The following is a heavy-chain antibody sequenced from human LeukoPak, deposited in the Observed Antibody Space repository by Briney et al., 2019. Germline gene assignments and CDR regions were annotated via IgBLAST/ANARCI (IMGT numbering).Heavy chain of an antibody. J-gene: IGHJ6*03. D-gene: IGHD6-13*01. CDR2: ISYDGSNK. CDR3: ARDWYSSSWYYYYYYMDV. V-gene: IGHV3-30*04. CDR1: GYTFTGYY. Sequence: SCKASGYTFTGYYMHWVRQAPGKGLEWVAVISYDGSNKYYADSVKGRFTISRDNSKNTLYLQMNSLRAEDTAVYYCARDWYSSSWYYYYYYMDVWGKGTTVTVSS.